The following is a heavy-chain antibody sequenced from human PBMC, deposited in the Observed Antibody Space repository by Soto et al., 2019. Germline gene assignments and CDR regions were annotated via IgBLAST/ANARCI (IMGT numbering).Heavy chain of an antibody. J-gene: IGHJ4*02. V-gene: IGHV4-38-2*02. Sequence: SETLSLTCAVSGYSISSGDYWGWIRQPPGKGLEWIASIFHNGNNYYNPSLKSRGTISVDTSKNQVSLKLSSVTAADTAVYYCARDLRGNYKSYFDYWGQGSLVTVSS. CDR3: ARDLRGNYKSYFDY. D-gene: IGHD1-26*01. CDR1: GYSISSGDY. CDR2: IFHNGNN.